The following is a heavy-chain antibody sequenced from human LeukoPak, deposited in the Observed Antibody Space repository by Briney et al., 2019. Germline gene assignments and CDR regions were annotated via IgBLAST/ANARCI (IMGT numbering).Heavy chain of an antibody. V-gene: IGHV3-7*01. CDR2: INQDGSEK. Sequence: PGGSLRLSCAASGFIVNNAWMSWVRQAPGKGLEWVANINQDGSEKYYVDSVKGRFTISRDNAKNSLYLQMNSLRAEDTAVYYCARDNHYYDSSGYYYYFQDWGQGTLVTVSS. CDR1: GFIVNNAW. J-gene: IGHJ1*01. D-gene: IGHD3-22*01. CDR3: ARDNHYYDSSGYYYYFQD.